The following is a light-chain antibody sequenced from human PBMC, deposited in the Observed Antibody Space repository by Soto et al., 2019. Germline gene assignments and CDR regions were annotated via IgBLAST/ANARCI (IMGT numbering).Light chain of an antibody. J-gene: IGLJ1*01. V-gene: IGLV2-14*01. CDR2: EVS. Sequence: QSVLTQPASVSGSPGQSITIPCTGTSSDVGGYNYVSWYQQHPGKAPKLMIYEVSNWPSGVSNRFSGSKSGNTASLTISGLQAEDEADYYCTSYTSSITYVFGTGTKVTVL. CDR1: SSDVGGYNY. CDR3: TSYTSSITYV.